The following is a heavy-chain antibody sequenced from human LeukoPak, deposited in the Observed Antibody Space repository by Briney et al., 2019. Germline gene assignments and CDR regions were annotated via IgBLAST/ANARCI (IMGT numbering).Heavy chain of an antibody. D-gene: IGHD3-22*01. CDR1: GFTFSSSG. Sequence: GRSLRLSCAASGFTFSSSGMHWVRQAPGKGLEWVAVISNDESNKYYADSVKGRFTISRDNSKNTLYLQMNSLSAADTAMYYCARRAGDYSHPYDYWGQGTLVTVSS. CDR2: ISNDESNK. J-gene: IGHJ4*02. CDR3: ARRAGDYSHPYDY. V-gene: IGHV3-30*03.